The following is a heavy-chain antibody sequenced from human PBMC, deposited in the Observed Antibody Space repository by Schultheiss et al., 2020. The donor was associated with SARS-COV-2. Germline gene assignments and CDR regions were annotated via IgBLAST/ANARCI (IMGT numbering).Heavy chain of an antibody. CDR1: GFTFSSYA. Sequence: GGSLRLSCAASGFTFSSYAMHWVRQAPGKGLVWVSRINSDGSSTYYADSVKGRFTISRDNSKNTLYLQMSSLRAEDTAVYYCAKDGDSDAFDIWGQGTMVTVSS. CDR2: INSDGSST. D-gene: IGHD4-17*01. V-gene: IGHV3-64D*06. CDR3: AKDGDSDAFDI. J-gene: IGHJ3*02.